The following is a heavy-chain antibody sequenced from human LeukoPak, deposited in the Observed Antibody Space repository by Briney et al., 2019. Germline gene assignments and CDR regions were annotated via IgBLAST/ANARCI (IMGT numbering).Heavy chain of an antibody. CDR2: VSGGGSGTT. V-gene: IGHV3-23*01. D-gene: IGHD6-19*01. CDR1: GFTFNSDG. J-gene: IGHJ4*02. Sequence: GRSLRLSCVASGFTFNSDGMIWVRQAPGKGLDWVSTVSGGGSGTTYDAESVKGRFTVSRDNSKSTVFLQMNSLRAEDTAIYYCAKGGWDHWGQGTLVTVSS. CDR3: AKGGWDH.